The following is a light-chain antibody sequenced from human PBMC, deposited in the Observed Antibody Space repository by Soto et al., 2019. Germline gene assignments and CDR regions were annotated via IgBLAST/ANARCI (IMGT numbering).Light chain of an antibody. Sequence: QSALTQPASVSGSPGQSITISCTGTSSDVGGYNYVSWYQQHPGKAPKLMIYEVSNRPSGVSNRFSGSKSGNTASLTISGFQAEDEDDYYCSSYTSSSTYVVFGGGTKVTVL. V-gene: IGLV2-14*01. CDR1: SSDVGGYNY. J-gene: IGLJ2*01. CDR2: EVS. CDR3: SSYTSSSTYVV.